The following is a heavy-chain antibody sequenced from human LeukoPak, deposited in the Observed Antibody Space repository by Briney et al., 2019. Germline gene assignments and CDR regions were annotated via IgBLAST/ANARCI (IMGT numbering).Heavy chain of an antibody. V-gene: IGHV4-34*01. CDR3: ARDEARYYYGSGSYLQI. CDR1: GGSFSGYY. J-gene: IGHJ4*02. D-gene: IGHD3-10*01. CDR2: INHSGST. Sequence: PSETLSLTCAVYGGSFSGYYWSWIRQPPGKGLEWIGEINHSGSTNYNPSLKSRVTISVDTSKNQFSLKLSSVTAADTAVYYCARDEARYYYGSGSYLQIWGQGTLVTVSS.